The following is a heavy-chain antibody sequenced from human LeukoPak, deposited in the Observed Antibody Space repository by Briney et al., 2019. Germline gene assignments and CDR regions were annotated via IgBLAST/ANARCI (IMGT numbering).Heavy chain of an antibody. Sequence: SVKVSCKASGYTFTGYYMHWVRQAPGQGLEWMGGIIPIFGTANYAQKFQGRVTITADKSTSTAYMELSSLRSEDTAVYYCARDPGASGYWGQGTLVTVSS. CDR1: GYTFTGYY. J-gene: IGHJ4*02. CDR3: ARDPGASGY. D-gene: IGHD3-10*01. V-gene: IGHV1-69*06. CDR2: IIPIFGTA.